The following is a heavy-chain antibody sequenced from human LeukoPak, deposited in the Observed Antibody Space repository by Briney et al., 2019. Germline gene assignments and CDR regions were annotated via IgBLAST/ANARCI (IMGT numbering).Heavy chain of an antibody. J-gene: IGHJ4*02. CDR2: IKQDGSEK. CDR3: ARDLQLTLFDY. CDR1: GFPFSSHG. D-gene: IGHD4/OR15-4a*01. V-gene: IGHV3-7*01. Sequence: GGSLRLSCAGSGFPFSSHGMNWVRQAPGKGLEWVANIKQDGSEKYYVDSVKGRFTISRDNAKNSLYLQMNSRRAEDTAVYYCARDLQLTLFDYWGQGTLVTVSS.